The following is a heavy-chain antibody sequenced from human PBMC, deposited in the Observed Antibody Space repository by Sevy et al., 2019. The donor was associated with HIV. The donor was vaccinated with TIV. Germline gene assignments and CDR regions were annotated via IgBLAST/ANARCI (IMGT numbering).Heavy chain of an antibody. J-gene: IGHJ6*03. V-gene: IGHV1-69*10. CDR1: GGTFSSYA. CDR2: IIPILGIA. CDR3: ANSNHKLYYYYYMDV. D-gene: IGHD4-4*01. Sequence: ASVKVSCKASGGTFSSYAISWVRQAPGQGLEWMGGIIPILGIANYAQKFQGRVTITADKSTSTAYMELSSLRSEDTAVYYCANSNHKLYYYYYMDVWGEGTTVTVSS.